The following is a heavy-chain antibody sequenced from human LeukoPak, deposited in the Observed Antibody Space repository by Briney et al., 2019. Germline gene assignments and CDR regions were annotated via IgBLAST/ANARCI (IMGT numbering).Heavy chain of an antibody. CDR2: IYSGGRT. Sequence: GGSLRLSCAASGFTVSSNYMSWVRQAPGKGLEWVSVIYSGGRTYYADSGKGRFTISRDNYKNTLYLQMNSLRAEDTAVYYCARGGHAAGRFDYWGQGTLVTVSS. CDR1: GFTVSSNY. CDR3: ARGGHAAGRFDY. V-gene: IGHV3-66*01. D-gene: IGHD6-13*01. J-gene: IGHJ4*02.